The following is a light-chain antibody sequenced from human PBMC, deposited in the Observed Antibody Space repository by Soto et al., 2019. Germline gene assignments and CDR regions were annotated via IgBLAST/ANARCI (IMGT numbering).Light chain of an antibody. CDR1: QTIGSTY. CDR2: GAS. CDR3: QKYNSAPWT. Sequence: EIVLTQSPGTLSLPPGETATLSCRASQTIGSTYLAWHQQKPGQAPRLLIYGASTRATGIPARFSGSGSGTEFTLTISSLQPEDVATYYCQKYNSAPWTFGQGTKVDIK. J-gene: IGKJ1*01. V-gene: IGKV3-20*01.